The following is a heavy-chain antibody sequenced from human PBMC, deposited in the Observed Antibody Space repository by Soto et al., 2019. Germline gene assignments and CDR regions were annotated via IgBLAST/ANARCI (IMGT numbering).Heavy chain of an antibody. Sequence: EASVKVSCKASGYTFSDYYMHWVRQAPGQGLEWMGWINPKSGGTKYAQKFQGRVTMTRDTSISTAYMELNRLSSDDTAVYYCARDLAALYDSSGYYLDCWGQGTLVTVSS. J-gene: IGHJ4*02. V-gene: IGHV1-2*02. D-gene: IGHD3-22*01. CDR1: GYTFSDYY. CDR3: ARDLAALYDSSGYYLDC. CDR2: INPKSGGT.